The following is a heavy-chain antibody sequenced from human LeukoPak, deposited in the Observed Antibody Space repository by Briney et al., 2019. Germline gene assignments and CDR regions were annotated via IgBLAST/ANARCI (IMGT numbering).Heavy chain of an antibody. Sequence: PSETLSLTCTVSGGSISSSSYYWGWIRQPPGKGLEWIGSIYYSGSTYYNPSLKSRVTISVDTSKNQFSLKLSSVTAADTAVYYCVRAKALLSPEAYFDYWGQGTLVTVSS. CDR1: GGSISSSSYY. D-gene: IGHD2-21*02. CDR3: VRAKALLSPEAYFDY. CDR2: IYYSGST. J-gene: IGHJ4*02. V-gene: IGHV4-39*01.